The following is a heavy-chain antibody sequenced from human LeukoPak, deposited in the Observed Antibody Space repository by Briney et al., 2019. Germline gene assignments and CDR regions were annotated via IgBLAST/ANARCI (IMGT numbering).Heavy chain of an antibody. J-gene: IGHJ6*02. CDR3: ARFHYYYYYGMDV. CDR2: IYYSGST. CDR1: GGSISSYY. V-gene: IGHV4-59*01. Sequence: PSETLSLTCTVSGGSISSYYWSWIRQPPGKGLEWIGYIYYSGSTNYNPSLKCRVTISVDTSKNQFSLKLSSVTAADTAVYYCARFHYYYYYGMDVWGQGTTVTVSS.